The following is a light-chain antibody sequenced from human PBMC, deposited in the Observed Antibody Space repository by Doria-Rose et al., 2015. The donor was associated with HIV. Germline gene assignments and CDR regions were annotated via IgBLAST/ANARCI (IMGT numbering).Light chain of an antibody. Sequence: GGYNYVSWYQQHPGKAPTLMIYEVSNRPSGVSSRFSGSKSGNTASLTISGLQAEDEANYYCSSYTSSITVEFGGGNQLTVL. CDR3: SSYTSSITVE. CDR2: EVS. J-gene: IGLJ3*02. V-gene: IGLV2-14*01. CDR1: GGYNY.